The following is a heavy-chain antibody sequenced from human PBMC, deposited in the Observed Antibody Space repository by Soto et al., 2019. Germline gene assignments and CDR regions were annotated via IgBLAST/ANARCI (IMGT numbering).Heavy chain of an antibody. CDR2: IYSGGST. V-gene: IGHV3-53*04. Sequence: GGSLRLSCAASGFTVSSNYMSWVRQAPGKGLEWVSVIYSGGSTYYADSVKGRFTISRHNSKNTLYLQMNSLRAEDTAVYYCARDGITMVRGVITYFDYWGQGTLVTVSS. CDR3: ARDGITMVRGVITYFDY. CDR1: GFTVSSNY. D-gene: IGHD3-10*01. J-gene: IGHJ4*02.